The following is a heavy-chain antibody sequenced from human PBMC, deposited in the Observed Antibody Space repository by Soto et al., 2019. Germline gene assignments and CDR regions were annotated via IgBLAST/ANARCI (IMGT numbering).Heavy chain of an antibody. Sequence: SETLSLTCAISGVSISGSGYFWAWIRQPPGRGLEWIGTFYYSGSPYYNPSLKSRVSISVDTSKNQFSLKLSSVTAADTAVYYCARHALRSWRWDYWGQGTLVTVSS. J-gene: IGHJ4*01. CDR2: FYYSGSP. V-gene: IGHV4-39*01. CDR3: ARHALRSWRWDY. CDR1: GVSISGSGYF.